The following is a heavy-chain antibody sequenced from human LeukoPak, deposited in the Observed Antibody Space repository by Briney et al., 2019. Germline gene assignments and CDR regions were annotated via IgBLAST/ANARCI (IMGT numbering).Heavy chain of an antibody. CDR3: ARDHLGIGERLSPFDY. CDR1: GFTFSSYE. D-gene: IGHD3-10*01. CDR2: ISSSGSTI. V-gene: IGHV3-48*03. J-gene: IGHJ4*02. Sequence: PGGSLRLSCAASGFTFSSYEMNWVRQAPGKGLEWVSYISSSGSTIYYADSVKGRFTISRDNSKNTLYLQMNSLRAEDTAVYYCARDHLGIGERLSPFDYWGQGTLVTVSS.